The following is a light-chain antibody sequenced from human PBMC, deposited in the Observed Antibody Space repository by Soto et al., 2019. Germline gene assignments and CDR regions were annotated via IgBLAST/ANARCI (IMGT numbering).Light chain of an antibody. J-gene: IGLJ2*01. CDR3: QTWGTGTL. V-gene: IGLV4-69*01. Sequence: QPVLTQSPSASASLGASVKLTCTLSSGHSSYAIAWHQQQPEKGPRYLMKLNSDGSHSKGDGIPDRFSGSSSGAERYLTISSLQSEDEADYYCQTWGTGTLFGGGTEVTVL. CDR1: SGHSSYA. CDR2: LNSDGSH.